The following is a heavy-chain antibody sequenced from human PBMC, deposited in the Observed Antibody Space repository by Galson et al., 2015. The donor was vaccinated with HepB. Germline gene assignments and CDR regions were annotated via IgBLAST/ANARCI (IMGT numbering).Heavy chain of an antibody. Sequence: SETLSLTCTVSGGSISSYYWSWIRQPPGKGLEWIGYIYYSGSTNYNPSLKSRVTISVDTSKNQFSLKLSSATAADTAVYYCARGGGSYSYYYGMDVWGQGTTVTVSS. V-gene: IGHV4-59*01. CDR2: IYYSGST. CDR1: GGSISSYY. J-gene: IGHJ6*02. CDR3: ARGGGSYSYYYGMDV. D-gene: IGHD3-16*01.